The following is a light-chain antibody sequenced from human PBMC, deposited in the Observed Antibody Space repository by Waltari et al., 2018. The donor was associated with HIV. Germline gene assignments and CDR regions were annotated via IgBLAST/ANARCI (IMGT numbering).Light chain of an antibody. J-gene: IGKJ1*01. CDR2: AAS. V-gene: IGKV1-39*01. Sequence: IQMTQFPSTLSASVGDRVTITCRSSQNIRNFLNWYQPKPGRAPKLLIFAASTVQNGDPSRFSGSGSETDFNLTISSLQPDDVASYFCQQSFSTPWTFGPGTKVEIK. CDR3: QQSFSTPWT. CDR1: QNIRNF.